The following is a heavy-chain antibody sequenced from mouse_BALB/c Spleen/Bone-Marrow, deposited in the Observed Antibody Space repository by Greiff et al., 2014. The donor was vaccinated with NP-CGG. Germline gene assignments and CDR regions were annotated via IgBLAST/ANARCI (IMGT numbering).Heavy chain of an antibody. CDR2: INPSSGYT. CDR1: GYTFTSYT. J-gene: IGHJ2*01. CDR3: ARESLYGSNYY. D-gene: IGHD1-1*01. Sequence: QVQLQQSGAELAKPGASVKMSCKASGYTFTSYTMHWVKQRPGQGLEWIGYINPSSGYTNYNQKFKDKATLTADKSSSTAYMQLSSLTSEDSAVYYCARESLYGSNYYWGQGTTLTVSS. V-gene: IGHV1-4*01.